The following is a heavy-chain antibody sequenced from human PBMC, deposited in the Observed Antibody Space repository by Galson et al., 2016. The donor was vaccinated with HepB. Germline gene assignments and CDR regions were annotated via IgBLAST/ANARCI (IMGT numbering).Heavy chain of an antibody. CDR3: TTLDY. Sequence: VKVSCKASGYNFTSYYMHWVRQAPGQGLDWMGVINPRNGRTNYAQRFQGRVTMTRDTSTSTVYMELSSLRSEDTAVYYCTTLDYWGQGTLVTVSS. CDR2: INPRNGRT. V-gene: IGHV1-46*01. CDR1: GYNFTSYY. J-gene: IGHJ4*02.